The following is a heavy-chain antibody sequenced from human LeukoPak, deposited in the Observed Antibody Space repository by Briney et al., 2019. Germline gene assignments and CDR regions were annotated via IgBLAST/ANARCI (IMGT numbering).Heavy chain of an antibody. Sequence: PGGSLRLSCAASGFTFSSYEMNWVRQAPGKGLEWVSSISSSSSYIYYADSVKGRFTISRDNAKNSLYLQVNSLRAEDTAVYYCARDPVSDSSSWYRGYYYYYMDVWGKGTTVTVSS. V-gene: IGHV3-21*01. CDR2: ISSSSSYI. CDR3: ARDPVSDSSSWYRGYYYYYMDV. CDR1: GFTFSSYE. D-gene: IGHD6-13*01. J-gene: IGHJ6*03.